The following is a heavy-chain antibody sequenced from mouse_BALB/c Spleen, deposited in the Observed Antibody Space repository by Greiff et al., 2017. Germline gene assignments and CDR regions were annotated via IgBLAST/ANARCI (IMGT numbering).Heavy chain of an antibody. D-gene: IGHD1-2*01. V-gene: IGHV3-2*02. CDR1: GYSITSDYA. Sequence: EVQLQQSGPGLVKPSQSLSLTCTVTGYSITSDYAWNWIRQFPGNKLEWMGYISYSGSTSYNPSLKSRISITRDTSKNQFFLQLNSVTTEDTATYYCARRGTTATWFAYWGQGTLVTVSA. CDR2: ISYSGST. CDR3: ARRGTTATWFAY. J-gene: IGHJ3*01.